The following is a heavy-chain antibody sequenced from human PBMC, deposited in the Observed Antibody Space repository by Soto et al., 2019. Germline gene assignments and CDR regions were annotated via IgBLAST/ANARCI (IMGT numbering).Heavy chain of an antibody. CDR2: ISYDGSNK. D-gene: IGHD4-17*01. CDR3: AKDYGASALDY. Sequence: QVQLVESGGGVVQPGRSLRLSCAASGFTFSSYGMQWVRQAPGKGLEWVAVISYDGSNKYYADSVKGRFTISRDNSKNTLYLQMNSLRAEDTDVYYCAKDYGASALDYWGQGTLVTVSS. CDR1: GFTFSSYG. J-gene: IGHJ4*02. V-gene: IGHV3-30*18.